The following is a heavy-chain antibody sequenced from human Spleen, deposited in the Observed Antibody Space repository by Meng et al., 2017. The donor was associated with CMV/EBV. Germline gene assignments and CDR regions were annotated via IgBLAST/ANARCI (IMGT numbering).Heavy chain of an antibody. J-gene: IGHJ4*02. CDR3: ARSTNGYNYGPLDY. V-gene: IGHV4-34*01. Sequence: QVQLQQWGAGLLKPSETLSLTCAVYGGSFSGYYWSWIRQPPGKGLEWIGEINHSGSTNYNPSLKSRVTISVDTSKNQFSLKLSSVTAADTAVYYCARSTNGYNYGPLDYWGQGTLVTASS. D-gene: IGHD5-24*01. CDR2: INHSGST. CDR1: GGSFSGYY.